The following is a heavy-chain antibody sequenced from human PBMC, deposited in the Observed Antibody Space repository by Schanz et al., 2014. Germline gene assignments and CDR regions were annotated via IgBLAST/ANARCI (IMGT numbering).Heavy chain of an antibody. CDR1: GFTFNSYA. D-gene: IGHD4-17*01. CDR2: ISGSGGTT. V-gene: IGHV3-23*04. CDR3: ARPRFDYGEVDY. Sequence: VQLVESGGGLVQPGESLRVSCAASGFTFNSYAMSWVRQAPGRGLEWVSGISGSGGTTHYADSVRGRFTISRDRFQNTLYLRMSSLRAEDTAVYYCARPRFDYGEVDYWGQGTLVTVSS. J-gene: IGHJ4*02.